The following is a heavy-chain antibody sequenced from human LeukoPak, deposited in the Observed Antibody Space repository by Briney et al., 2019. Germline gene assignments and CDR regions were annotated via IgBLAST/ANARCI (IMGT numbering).Heavy chain of an antibody. Sequence: GGSLRLSCAASGFDFQNHVIHWFRQVPGKGLEWVAVISHHVNVKFYADSVKGRLTISRDNSAKTVYLQMNSLRPDDAAVYYCVREGYYESGSSPTFYFDFWGQGTVVTVSS. J-gene: IGHJ4*02. D-gene: IGHD3-10*01. CDR3: VREGYYESGSSPTFYFDF. V-gene: IGHV3-30-3*01. CDR2: ISHHVNVK. CDR1: GFDFQNHV.